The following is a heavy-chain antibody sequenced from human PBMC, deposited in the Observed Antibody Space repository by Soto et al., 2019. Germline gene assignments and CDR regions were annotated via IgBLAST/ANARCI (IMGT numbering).Heavy chain of an antibody. CDR2: ISSSSSYT. D-gene: IGHD5-18*01. CDR3: ARDRDTAMVKSYYGMDV. Sequence: GGSLRLSCAASGFTFSDYYMSWIRQAPGKGLEWVSYISSSSSYTNYADSVKGRFTIPRDNAKNSLYLQMNRLRAEDTAVYYCARDRDTAMVKSYYGMDVWGQGTTVTVS. V-gene: IGHV3-11*06. CDR1: GFTFSDYY. J-gene: IGHJ6*02.